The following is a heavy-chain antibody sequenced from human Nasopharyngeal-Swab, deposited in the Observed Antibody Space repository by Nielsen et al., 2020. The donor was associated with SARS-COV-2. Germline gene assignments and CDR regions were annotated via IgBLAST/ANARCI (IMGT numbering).Heavy chain of an antibody. CDR1: GFTFSSYS. Sequence: GESLKISCAASGFTFSSYSMNWVRRAPGKGLEWVSSISSSSSYIYYADSVKGRFTISRDNAKNSLYLQMNSLRAEDTAVYYCAREYQLLAPLDYWGQGTLVTVSS. J-gene: IGHJ4*02. V-gene: IGHV3-21*01. D-gene: IGHD2-2*01. CDR2: ISSSSSYI. CDR3: AREYQLLAPLDY.